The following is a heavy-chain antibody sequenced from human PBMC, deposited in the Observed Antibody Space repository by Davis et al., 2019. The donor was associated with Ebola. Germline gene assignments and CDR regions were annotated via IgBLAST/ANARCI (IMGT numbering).Heavy chain of an antibody. CDR2: ISGSGGST. J-gene: IGHJ6*02. D-gene: IGHD2-15*01. CDR3: ARVFCSGGSCYAYYGMDV. CDR1: GFTFSSYA. Sequence: GESLKISCAASGFTFSSYAMSWVRQAPGKGLEWVSAISGSGGSTYYADSVKGRFTISRDNAKNSLYLQMNSLRAEDTAVYYCARVFCSGGSCYAYYGMDVWGQGTTVTVSS. V-gene: IGHV3-23*01.